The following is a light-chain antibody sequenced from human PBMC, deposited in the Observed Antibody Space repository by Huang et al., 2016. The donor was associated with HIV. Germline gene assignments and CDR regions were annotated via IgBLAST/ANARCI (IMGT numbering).Light chain of an antibody. CDR2: VAA. CDR3: QQYDSLPRT. V-gene: IGKV1-33*01. J-gene: IGKJ3*01. CDR1: RHIYSY. Sequence: DIQMTQSPSSLSASIGDRVTITCRASRHIYSYSNWYQHRTGKAPKLLIYVAANLEVGVPSRFSGSGSGRNFTLIISSLQPEDFATYYCQQYDSLPRTFGPGTKV.